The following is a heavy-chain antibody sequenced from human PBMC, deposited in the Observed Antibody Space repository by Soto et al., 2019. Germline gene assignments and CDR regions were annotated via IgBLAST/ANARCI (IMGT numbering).Heavy chain of an antibody. J-gene: IGHJ5*02. CDR3: ARGRYYYDSRWFDP. CDR2: MNPNSGNT. D-gene: IGHD3-22*01. Sequence: GASVKVSCKASGYTFTSYDINWVRQATGQGLEWMGWMNPNSGNTGYAQKFQGRVTMTRNTSISTAYMELSSLRSEDTAVYYCARGRYYYDSRWFDPWGQGALVTVSS. CDR1: GYTFTSYD. V-gene: IGHV1-8*01.